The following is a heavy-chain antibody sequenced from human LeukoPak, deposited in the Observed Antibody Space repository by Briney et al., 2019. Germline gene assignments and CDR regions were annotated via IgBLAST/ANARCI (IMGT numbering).Heavy chain of an antibody. CDR3: ASLGGYGYGNY. V-gene: IGHV3-30-3*01. CDR2: ISYDGSNK. Sequence: PGRSLRLSCAASGFTFSSYAMHWVRQAPGKGLEWVAVISYDGSNKYYADSVKGRFTISGDNSKNTLYLQMNSLRAEDTAVYYCASLGGYGYGNYWGQGTLVTVSS. CDR1: GFTFSSYA. J-gene: IGHJ4*02. D-gene: IGHD5-12*01.